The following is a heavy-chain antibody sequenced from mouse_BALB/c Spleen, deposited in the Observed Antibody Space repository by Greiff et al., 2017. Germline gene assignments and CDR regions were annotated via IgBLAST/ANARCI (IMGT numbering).Heavy chain of an antibody. CDR2: ISYSGST. Sequence: EVQGVESGPGLVKPSQSLSLTCTVTGYSITSDYAWNWIRQFPGNKLEWMGYISYSGSTSYNPSLKSRISITRDTSKNQFFLQLNSVTTEDTATYYCARLETYYGNYYAMDYWGQGTSVTVSS. J-gene: IGHJ4*01. CDR3: ARLETYYGNYYAMDY. D-gene: IGHD2-10*01. CDR1: GYSITSDYA. V-gene: IGHV3-2*02.